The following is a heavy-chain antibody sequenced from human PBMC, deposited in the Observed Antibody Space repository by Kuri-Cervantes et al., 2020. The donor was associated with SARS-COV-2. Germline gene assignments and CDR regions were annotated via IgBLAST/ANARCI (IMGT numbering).Heavy chain of an antibody. Sequence: GGSLRLSCAASGFTVSSNYMSWVRQAPGKGLEWVSVIYSGGSTYYADSVKGRFTISRDNSKNTLYLQMNSLRAEDTAVYYCARESVITNWFDPWGQGTLVTVSS. CDR2: IYSGGST. CDR1: GFTVSSNY. D-gene: IGHD3-22*01. CDR3: ARESVITNWFDP. V-gene: IGHV3-66*02. J-gene: IGHJ5*02.